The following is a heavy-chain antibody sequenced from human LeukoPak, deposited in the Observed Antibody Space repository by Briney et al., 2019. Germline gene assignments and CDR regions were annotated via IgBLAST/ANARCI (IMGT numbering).Heavy chain of an antibody. CDR2: IYYSGST. Sequence: KTSETLSLTCNVSGGSIRDYFWSWIRQPPGKGLEWIGYIYYSGSTSYNPSLKSRVSISEDTSKSQFSLKLKTMTAADTAVYFCARSTPSTNRNYRPLFSFDSWGQGILVTVSS. CDR1: GGSIRDYF. J-gene: IGHJ4*02. V-gene: IGHV4-59*01. D-gene: IGHD1-7*01. CDR3: ARSTPSTNRNYRPLFSFDS.